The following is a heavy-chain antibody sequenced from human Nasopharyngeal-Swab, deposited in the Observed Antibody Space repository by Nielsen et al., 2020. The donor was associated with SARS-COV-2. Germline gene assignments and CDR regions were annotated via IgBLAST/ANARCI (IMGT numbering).Heavy chain of an antibody. J-gene: IGHJ4*02. CDR1: GFTFNTYA. Sequence: GGSLRLSCAASGFTFNTYAISWVRQAPGKGLEWVSVISGSDYSTKYADSVKGRFTISRDNSKNTVNLQMNSLRAEDTAVYYCARGGLDSSSWYGYYFDYWGQGTLVTVSS. D-gene: IGHD6-13*01. CDR2: ISGSDYST. V-gene: IGHV3-23*01. CDR3: ARGGLDSSSWYGYYFDY.